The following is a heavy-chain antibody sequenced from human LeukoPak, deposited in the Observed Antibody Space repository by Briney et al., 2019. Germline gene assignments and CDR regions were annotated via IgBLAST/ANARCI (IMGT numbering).Heavy chain of an antibody. CDR2: INPNGGGT. CDR3: ARETAAEPSFDP. CDR1: GYTFTGYY. J-gene: IGHJ5*02. D-gene: IGHD6-13*01. Sequence: ASVKVSCKASGYTFTGYYMHWVRQAPGQGLEWMGWINPNGGGTNYAQKFQGRVTMTRDTSISTAYMELSRLRSDDTAVYYCARETAAEPSFDPWGQGTLVTVSS. V-gene: IGHV1-2*02.